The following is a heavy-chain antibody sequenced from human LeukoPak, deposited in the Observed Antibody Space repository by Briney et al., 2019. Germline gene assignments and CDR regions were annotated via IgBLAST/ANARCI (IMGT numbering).Heavy chain of an antibody. V-gene: IGHV3-48*01. J-gene: IGHJ4*02. CDR2: ISSSSSTI. Sequence: GGSLRLSCAASGFTFSSYSMNWVRQAPGKGPEWVSYISSSSSTIYYADSVKGRFTISRDNAKNSLYLQMNSLRAEDTAVYYCARVYTVTRCNNFDYWGQGTLVTVSS. CDR1: GFTFSSYS. D-gene: IGHD4-17*01. CDR3: ARVYTVTRCNNFDY.